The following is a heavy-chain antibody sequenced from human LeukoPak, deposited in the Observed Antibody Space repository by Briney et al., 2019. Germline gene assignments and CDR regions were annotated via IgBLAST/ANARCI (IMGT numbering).Heavy chain of an antibody. Sequence: GGSLRLSCATSGFNFDRYTIHWVRQAPGKGLEWVSLAGCAGGTTFYSDSVRGRFTISRDNSKNTLYLQMNSLRAEDTAVYYCAREYDYGYYYFDYWGQGTLVTVSS. V-gene: IGHV3-43*01. CDR1: GFNFDRYT. D-gene: IGHD4/OR15-4a*01. CDR3: AREYDYGYYYFDY. CDR2: AGCAGGTT. J-gene: IGHJ4*02.